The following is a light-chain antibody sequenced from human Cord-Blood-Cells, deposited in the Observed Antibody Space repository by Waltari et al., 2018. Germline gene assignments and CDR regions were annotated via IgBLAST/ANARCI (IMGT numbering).Light chain of an antibody. CDR1: QSISSY. Sequence: DIQMTQSPSSLSASVGDRVTITCRASQSISSYLNWYQQKPGKALKLLFFAASSLESGVPPRLSDNGSLTDFTLTMSCMQPLEFATYDCQQSYSTAYTFGEGTERESK. CDR2: AAS. J-gene: IGKJ2*01. CDR3: QQSYSTAYT. V-gene: IGKV1-39*01.